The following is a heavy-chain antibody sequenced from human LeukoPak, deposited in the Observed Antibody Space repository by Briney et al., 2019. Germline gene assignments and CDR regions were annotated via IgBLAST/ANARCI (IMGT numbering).Heavy chain of an antibody. V-gene: IGHV3-23*01. Sequence: VGSLRLSCAASGFTFSSFAMSWVRQAPGKGLEWVSAINGSGGSRYYADSVQGRYSISRDNSKNTLYLQMNSLRAEDTAAYYCARMMYSSGWLAYFDYWGQGTLVTVPS. J-gene: IGHJ4*02. CDR2: INGSGGSR. D-gene: IGHD6-19*01. CDR1: GFTFSSFA. CDR3: ARMMYSSGWLAYFDY.